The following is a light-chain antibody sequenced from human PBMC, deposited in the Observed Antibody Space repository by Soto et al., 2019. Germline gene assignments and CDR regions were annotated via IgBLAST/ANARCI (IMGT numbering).Light chain of an antibody. V-gene: IGKV4-1*01. Sequence: DIVMTQSPDSLDVSLGERATINCKSSQSVLYSSNNKNYLAWYQHKPGQPPKLLIYWASTRESGVPDRFSGSGSATDFTLTISSLQAEDVAIYYCQQYYITPPSFGQGTKVEIK. CDR1: QSVLYSSNNKNY. J-gene: IGKJ1*01. CDR2: WAS. CDR3: QQYYITPPS.